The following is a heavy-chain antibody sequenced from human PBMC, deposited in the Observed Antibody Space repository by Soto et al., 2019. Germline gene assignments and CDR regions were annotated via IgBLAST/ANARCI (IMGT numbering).Heavy chain of an antibody. J-gene: IGHJ4*02. Sequence: QEQLVESGGGVVQPGRSLRLSCAASGFTFSAYGMHWVRQAPGKGLEWVAVVSYDGSKEWYADSVKGRFSVSKDNSKNMVYLQMNSLTDEDTGMYYCVKDFSASVRGSYQYYFDHWGQGTLVTVSP. CDR1: GFTFSAYG. D-gene: IGHD3-16*02. CDR2: VSYDGSKE. CDR3: VKDFSASVRGSYQYYFDH. V-gene: IGHV3-30*18.